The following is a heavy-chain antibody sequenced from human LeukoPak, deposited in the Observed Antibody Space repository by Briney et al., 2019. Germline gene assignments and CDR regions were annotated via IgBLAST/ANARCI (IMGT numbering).Heavy chain of an antibody. CDR3: ATFLDY. Sequence: PGGSLRLSRAASGFTFSNYEMNWVRQAPGKGLEWVSYISSSGGSKYYAESVKGRFTISRDNAKNSLSLQMNSLRAEDTAIYYCATFLDYWGQGTLVTVSS. CDR1: GFTFSNYE. V-gene: IGHV3-48*03. CDR2: ISSSGGSK. J-gene: IGHJ4*02.